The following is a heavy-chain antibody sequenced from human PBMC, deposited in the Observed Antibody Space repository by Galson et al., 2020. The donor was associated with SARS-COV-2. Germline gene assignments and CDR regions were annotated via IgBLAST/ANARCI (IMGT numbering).Heavy chain of an antibody. CDR3: ARCPPRGAAFYYGMDV. Sequence: GESLKISCKASGYTFSNYGISWVRQAPGQGLEWMGWISGNNGNTNSAQSLQGRVSMTTDTSTSTAYMELRSLRSDDTAVYYCARCPPRGAAFYYGMDVWGQGTTVTVSS. V-gene: IGHV1-18*01. CDR1: GYTFSNYG. J-gene: IGHJ6*02. CDR2: ISGNNGNT.